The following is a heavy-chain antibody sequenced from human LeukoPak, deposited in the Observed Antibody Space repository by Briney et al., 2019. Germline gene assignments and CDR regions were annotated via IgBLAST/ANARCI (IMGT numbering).Heavy chain of an antibody. CDR3: ARVSTSYYYGSGSPHDY. J-gene: IGHJ4*02. CDR1: GFTFSSYA. Sequence: GGSLRLSCAASGFTFSSYAMHWVRQAPGKGLEWVAVISYDGSNKYYADSVKGRFTISRDNSKNTLYLQMNSLRAEDTAVYYCARVSTSYYYGSGSPHDYWGQGTLVTVSS. CDR2: ISYDGSNK. D-gene: IGHD3-10*01. V-gene: IGHV3-30-3*01.